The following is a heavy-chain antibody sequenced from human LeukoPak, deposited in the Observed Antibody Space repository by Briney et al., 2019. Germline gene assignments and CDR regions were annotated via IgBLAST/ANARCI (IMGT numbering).Heavy chain of an antibody. V-gene: IGHV1-46*01. CDR2: INPSGGST. CDR3: ARTELRFLEWLSARYYGMDV. D-gene: IGHD3-3*01. J-gene: IGHJ6*02. CDR1: GYTFTSYY. Sequence: ASVKVSCKASGYTFTSYYMHWVRQAPGQGLEWMGIINPSGGSTSYAQKFQGRVTMTTDTSTSTAYMELRSLRSDDTAVYYCARTELRFLEWLSARYYGMDVWGQGTTVTVSS.